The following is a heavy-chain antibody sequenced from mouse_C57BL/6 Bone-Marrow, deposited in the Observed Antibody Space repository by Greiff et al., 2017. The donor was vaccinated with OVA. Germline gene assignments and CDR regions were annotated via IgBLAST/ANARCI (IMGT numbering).Heavy chain of an antibody. CDR3: ARYYYGSSWFAY. Sequence: DVKLVESGGDLVKPGGSLKLSCAASGFTFSSYGMSWVRQTPDKRLEWVATISSGGSYTYYPDSVKGRFTISRDNAKNTLYLQMSSLKSEDTAMFYSARYYYGSSWFAYWGQGTLVTVSA. CDR1: GFTFSSYG. D-gene: IGHD1-1*01. V-gene: IGHV5-6*02. CDR2: ISSGGSYT. J-gene: IGHJ3*01.